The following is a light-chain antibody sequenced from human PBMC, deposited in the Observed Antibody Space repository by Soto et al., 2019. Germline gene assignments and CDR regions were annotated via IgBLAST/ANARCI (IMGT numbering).Light chain of an antibody. CDR1: QSVSIY. CDR3: QQAKSFPWT. V-gene: IGKV1-12*01. J-gene: IGKJ1*01. Sequence: DIQMTQSPSSLSASVGDRVTITCRTSQSVSIYVNWYQQKPGKAPILLIYASSSLQSGVPSRFSGSGSGTDFTLIISSLQPEDFATYYCQQAKSFPWTLGQGTKVDIK. CDR2: ASS.